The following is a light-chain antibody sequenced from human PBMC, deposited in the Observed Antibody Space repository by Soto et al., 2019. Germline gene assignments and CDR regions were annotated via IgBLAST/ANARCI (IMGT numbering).Light chain of an antibody. CDR1: QTISSW. CDR3: LQDNNYPLT. J-gene: IGKJ4*01. CDR2: AAS. V-gene: IGKV1-6*01. Sequence: IQTTQSPSTLPASVGDRVTITCRASQTISSWLAWYQQKPGKAPKLLIYAASNLQSGVPSRFSGSGSGTDFTLTISGLQPEDVATYYCLQDNNYPLTFGGGTKVDIK.